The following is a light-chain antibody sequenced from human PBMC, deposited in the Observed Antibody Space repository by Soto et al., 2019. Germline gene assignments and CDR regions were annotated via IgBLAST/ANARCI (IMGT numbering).Light chain of an antibody. CDR2: DVN. CDR1: STDFGSYNL. J-gene: IGLJ2*01. CDR3: CSYAGSSTVV. Sequence: QSALTQPASVSGSPRQSITISCTGTSTDFGSYNLVSWYQQHPGKAPKLTIYDVNKRPSGVSNRFSGSKSGNTASLTISGLQAEDEADYYCCSYAGSSTVVFGGGTKLTVL. V-gene: IGLV2-23*02.